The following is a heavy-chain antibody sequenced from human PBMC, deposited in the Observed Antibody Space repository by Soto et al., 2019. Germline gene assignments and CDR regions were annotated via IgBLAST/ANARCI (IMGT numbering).Heavy chain of an antibody. Sequence: QITLKESGPTLVKPTQTLTLTCTFSGFSLSTSGVGVGWIRQPPGKALEWLALIYWDDDKRYSPSLKSRRTITEGNAKPQVFLTMTTMDAVDTATYYCPHRQEAVYFDYWGQGTLVAFAS. D-gene: IGHD6-19*01. CDR3: PHRQEAVYFDY. V-gene: IGHV2-5*02. CDR2: IYWDDDK. J-gene: IGHJ4*02. CDR1: GFSLSTSGVG.